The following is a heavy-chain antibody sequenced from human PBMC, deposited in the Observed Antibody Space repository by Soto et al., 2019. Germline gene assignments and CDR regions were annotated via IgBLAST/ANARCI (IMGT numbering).Heavy chain of an antibody. J-gene: IGHJ5*02. CDR1: GGSFSGYY. Sequence: QVQLQQWGAGLLKPSETLSLTCAVYGGSFSGYYWSWIRQPPGKGLEWIGEINHSGSTNYNPSLKSRVTRSVDTSKNQFSLKLSSVTAADTAVYYCARTTKAYGSGPLRFDPWGQGTLVTVSS. CDR2: INHSGST. D-gene: IGHD3-10*01. V-gene: IGHV4-34*01. CDR3: ARTTKAYGSGPLRFDP.